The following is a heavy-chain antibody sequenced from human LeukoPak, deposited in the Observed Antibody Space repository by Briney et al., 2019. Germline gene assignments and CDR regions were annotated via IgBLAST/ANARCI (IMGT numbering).Heavy chain of an antibody. J-gene: IGHJ5*02. Sequence: PSETLSLTCAVSGYSISSGYYWSWIRQPAGKGLEWIGRIYTSGSTNYNPSLKSRVTISVDTSKNQFSLKLSSVTAADTAVYYCARGGLPHWFDPWGQGTLVTVSS. V-gene: IGHV4-61*02. D-gene: IGHD5-18*01. CDR3: ARGGLPHWFDP. CDR1: GYSISSGYY. CDR2: IYTSGST.